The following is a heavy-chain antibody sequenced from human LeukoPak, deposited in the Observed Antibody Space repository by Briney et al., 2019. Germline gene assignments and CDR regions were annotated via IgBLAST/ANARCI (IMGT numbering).Heavy chain of an antibody. Sequence: SETLSLTCTVSGGSISSYYWSWIRQPPGKGLEWIGYIYYSGSTNYNPSLKSRVTISVDTSKNQFSLKLSSVTAADTAVYHCARMVGYYDSSGYYPVYYYYMDVWGKGTTVTVSS. CDR3: ARMVGYYDSSGYYPVYYYYMDV. D-gene: IGHD3-22*01. J-gene: IGHJ6*03. CDR2: IYYSGST. V-gene: IGHV4-59*01. CDR1: GGSISSYY.